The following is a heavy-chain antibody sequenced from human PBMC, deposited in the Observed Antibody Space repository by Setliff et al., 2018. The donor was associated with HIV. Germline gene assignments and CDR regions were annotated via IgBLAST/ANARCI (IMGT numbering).Heavy chain of an antibody. CDR2: FIPMFGIG. CDR3: ARESIAVSGGPSWYFDL. CDR1: GGTFSNYA. D-gene: IGHD6-19*01. J-gene: IGHJ2*01. Sequence: SVKVSCKASGGTFSNYAISWVRQAPGQGLEWMAGFIPMFGIGNYPQKFQGRVTITADESTSTVYMELSSLRSDDTAVYYCARESIAVSGGPSWYFDLWGRGTLVTVSS. V-gene: IGHV1-69*13.